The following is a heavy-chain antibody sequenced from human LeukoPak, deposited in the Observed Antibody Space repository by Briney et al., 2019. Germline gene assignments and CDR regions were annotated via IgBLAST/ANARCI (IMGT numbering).Heavy chain of an antibody. D-gene: IGHD3-22*01. CDR2: IYHSGST. CDR1: GVSISSSNW. J-gene: IGHJ4*02. V-gene: IGHV4-4*02. Sequence: SGTLSLTCAVSGVSISSSNWWSWVRQLPGKGLEWIGEIYHSGSTNYNPSLKSRVTISVDKSKNQFSLKLSSVTAADTAVYYCARDLGYYYDSSGYGWGQGTLVTVSS. CDR3: ARDLGYYYDSSGYG.